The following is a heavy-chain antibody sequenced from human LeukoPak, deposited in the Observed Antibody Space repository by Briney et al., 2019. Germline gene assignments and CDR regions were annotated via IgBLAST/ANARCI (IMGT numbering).Heavy chain of an antibody. CDR3: AKDLIGSGSYYNPYYFDY. J-gene: IGHJ4*02. V-gene: IGHV3-30*02. CDR1: GLTFSSYG. D-gene: IGHD3-10*01. CDR2: IRYDGSNK. Sequence: GGSLRVSCAASGLTFSSYGMHWVRQAPGKGLEWVAFIRYDGSNKYYADSVKGRFTISRDNSKHTLYLQMNSLRAEDTAVYYCAKDLIGSGSYYNPYYFDYWGQGTLVTVSS.